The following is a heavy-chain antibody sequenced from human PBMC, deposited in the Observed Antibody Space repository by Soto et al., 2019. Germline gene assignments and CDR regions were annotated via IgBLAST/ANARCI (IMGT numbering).Heavy chain of an antibody. J-gene: IGHJ4*02. Sequence: QVQLVQAGAEVNEPGSSVKVSCKATGDLFNNYAFNWVRQAPGQGLEWMGRISPLFRTTHYAQKYQGRVTISADELTTILYLEVSNLESEDTAMYYCAASSSVAAAGYFKLWGQGTLVTVSP. D-gene: IGHD6-13*01. CDR2: ISPLFRTT. V-gene: IGHV1-69*01. CDR1: GDLFNNYA. CDR3: AASSSVAAAGYFKL.